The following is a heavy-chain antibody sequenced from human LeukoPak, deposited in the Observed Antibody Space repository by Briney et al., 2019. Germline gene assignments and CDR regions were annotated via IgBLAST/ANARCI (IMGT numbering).Heavy chain of an antibody. CDR3: ARESGCSGGSCYGRGFDY. J-gene: IGHJ4*02. V-gene: IGHV4-61*01. CDR1: GGSVTSGSYY. D-gene: IGHD2-15*01. Sequence: PSETLSLTCTVSGGSVTSGSYYWSWIRQPPGKGLEWIGYIYYSGSTNYNPSLKSRVTISVDTSKNQFSLKLSSVTAADTAVYYCARESGCSGGSCYGRGFDYWGQGNLVTVSS. CDR2: IYYSGST.